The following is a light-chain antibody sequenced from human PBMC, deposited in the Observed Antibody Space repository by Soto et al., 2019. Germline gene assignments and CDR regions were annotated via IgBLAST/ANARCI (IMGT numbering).Light chain of an antibody. CDR2: DAS. CDR1: QSISSW. Sequence: IQMTQSPSSLSASVGDRVTITCRASQSISSWLAWYQQKPGKAPKVLIYDASSWAGGVPSRFTGSGSGTEFTLTINSLQPDDFATYYCQQYSVYWTFGQGTKVDI. CDR3: QQYSVYWT. V-gene: IGKV1-5*01. J-gene: IGKJ1*01.